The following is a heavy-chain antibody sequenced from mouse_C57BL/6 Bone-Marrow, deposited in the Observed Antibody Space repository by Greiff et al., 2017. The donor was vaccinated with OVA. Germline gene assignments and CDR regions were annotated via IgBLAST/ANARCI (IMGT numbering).Heavy chain of an antibody. Sequence: EVKLVESGGGLVQPGGSPSLSCAASGFTFTDYYMSWVRQPPGKALEWLGFIRNKANGYTTEYSASVKGRFTISRDNSQSILYLQMNALRAEDSATYYCARFHYYGPFDYWGQGTTLTVSS. CDR2: IRNKANGYTT. CDR3: ARFHYYGPFDY. J-gene: IGHJ2*01. CDR1: GFTFTDYY. V-gene: IGHV7-3*01. D-gene: IGHD1-1*01.